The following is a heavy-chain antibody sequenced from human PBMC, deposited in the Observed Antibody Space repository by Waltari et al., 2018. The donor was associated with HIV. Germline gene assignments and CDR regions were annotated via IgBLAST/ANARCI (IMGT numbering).Heavy chain of an antibody. CDR3: ARARLVSRGQYCSTTSCLPHYYYYYGMDV. V-gene: IGHV4-34*01. CDR2: INHSGST. J-gene: IGHJ6*02. CDR1: GGSFSGSY. D-gene: IGHD2-2*01. Sequence: QVQLRPWGAGLLKPSETLSLTCAVYGGSFSGSYWTWIRQPPGKGLEWIGEINHSGSTNYNPSLKSRVTISVDTSKNQFSLKLTSVTAADTAVFYCARARLVSRGQYCSTTSCLPHYYYYYGMDVWGQGTTVTVSS.